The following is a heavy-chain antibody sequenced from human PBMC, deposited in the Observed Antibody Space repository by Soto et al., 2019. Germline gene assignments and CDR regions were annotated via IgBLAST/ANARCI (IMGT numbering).Heavy chain of an antibody. CDR3: AKDLPEHSSSFYYYYYGMDV. J-gene: IGHJ6*02. CDR1: GFTFSSYA. CDR2: ISYDGSNK. Sequence: GGSLRLSCAASGFTFSSYAMHWVRQAPGKGLEWVAVISYDGSNKYYADSVKGRFTISRDNSKNTLYLQMNSLRAEDTAVYYCAKDLPEHSSSFYYYYYGMDVWGQGTTVTVSS. V-gene: IGHV3-30-3*01. D-gene: IGHD6-6*01.